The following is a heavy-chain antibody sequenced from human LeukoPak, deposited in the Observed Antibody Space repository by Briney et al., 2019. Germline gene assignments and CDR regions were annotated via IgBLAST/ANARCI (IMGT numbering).Heavy chain of an antibody. V-gene: IGHV3-33*01. CDR3: ARERGYSYGFDY. CDR2: IWYDGSNK. J-gene: IGHJ4*02. D-gene: IGHD5-18*01. CDR1: GFTFSSYG. Sequence: GGSLRLSCAASGFTFSSYGMHWFRQAPGKGLEWVAVIWYDGSNKYYADSVKGRFTISRDNSKNTLYLQMNSLRAEDTAVYYCARERGYSYGFDYWGQGTLVTVSS.